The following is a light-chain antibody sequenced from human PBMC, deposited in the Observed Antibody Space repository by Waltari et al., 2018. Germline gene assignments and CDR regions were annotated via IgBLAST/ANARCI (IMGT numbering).Light chain of an antibody. J-gene: IGKJ2*01. CDR3: QHYGRTPPT. CDR1: QSVSSAY. Sequence: DIVLTQSPGTLSFFPGERATLSCRASQSVSSAYFAWYQQKPGQGPVLLLYRTSTRATGIPDRFSGSGSGTDFTLTISRLEPEDSALYYCQHYGRTPPTFGQGTTLDIK. CDR2: RTS. V-gene: IGKV3-20*01.